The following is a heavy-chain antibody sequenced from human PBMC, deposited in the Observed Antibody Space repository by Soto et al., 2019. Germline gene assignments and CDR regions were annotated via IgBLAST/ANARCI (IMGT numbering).Heavy chain of an antibody. J-gene: IGHJ4*02. Sequence: SETLSLTCTVSNFSVLTSIYYWAWIRQPPGKGLEWVGTVYYTGTAYYNPSLQSRVTISIDTSKNQFSLNLNSVTAADTAVYYCARNWNLALVPAAYFDSWGQGTLVTVSS. D-gene: IGHD2-2*01. CDR2: VYYTGTA. CDR1: NFSVLTSIYY. V-gene: IGHV4-39*01. CDR3: ARNWNLALVPAAYFDS.